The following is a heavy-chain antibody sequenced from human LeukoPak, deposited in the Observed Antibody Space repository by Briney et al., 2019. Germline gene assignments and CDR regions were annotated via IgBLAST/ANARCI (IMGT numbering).Heavy chain of an antibody. CDR3: ARTYYDSSGDGPDY. CDR1: GGTFSCYA. V-gene: IGHV1-69*05. CDR2: IIPIFGTA. Sequence: SVKVSFKASGGTFSCYAISLVRHAPGQGLEWMGRIIPIFGTANYAQKFQGRVTITTDESTSTAYMELSSLSTENPAVYDCARTYYDSSGDGPDYWGQPTLLTVSS. D-gene: IGHD3-22*01. J-gene: IGHJ4*02.